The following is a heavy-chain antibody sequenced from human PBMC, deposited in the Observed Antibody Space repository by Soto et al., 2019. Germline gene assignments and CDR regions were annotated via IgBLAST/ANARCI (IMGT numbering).Heavy chain of an antibody. CDR1: GYTFTSYD. Sequence: QVHLVQSGAEVKKPGASVKVSCKASGYTFTSYDINWVRQVAGQGLEWMGWMNPNSGDTAYAQEFQGRVTMSMNTSISIAYMELSSLRPADTAVYYCARGLKMLRVFGLKTYYYYYMDVWCKGTTVTLSS. D-gene: IGHD3-10*01. CDR3: ARGLKMLRVFGLKTYYYYYMDV. J-gene: IGHJ6*03. CDR2: MNPNSGDT. V-gene: IGHV1-8*01.